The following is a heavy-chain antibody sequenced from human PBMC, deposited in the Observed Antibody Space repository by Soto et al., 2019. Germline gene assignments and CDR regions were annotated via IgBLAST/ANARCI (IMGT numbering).Heavy chain of an antibody. V-gene: IGHV3-74*01. Sequence: GGSLRLSCAASGFTFSSYWMHWVRQAPGKGLVWVSRISSDGSITSYADSVKGRFTISRDNAKNTLYLQMNSLRAEDTAVFYCAREYRLEVRGRDYYHGMDVWGQGTTVTVSS. CDR3: AREYRLEVRGRDYYHGMDV. D-gene: IGHD1-7*01. CDR2: ISSDGSIT. J-gene: IGHJ6*02. CDR1: GFTFSSYW.